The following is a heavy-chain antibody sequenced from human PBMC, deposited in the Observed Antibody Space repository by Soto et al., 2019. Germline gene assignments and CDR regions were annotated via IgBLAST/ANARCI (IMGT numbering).Heavy chain of an antibody. J-gene: IGHJ4*02. Sequence: EVQLLDSGGGLIQPGGSLRLSCAASGFTFRNYAMNWVRQAPGKGLEWVSGISGSGGSTYYADSVKGRFTISRDNSKNTLYLQMNSLRAEDTAVYYCAKGPSYGSGSSPLDYWGQGTLVTVSS. CDR3: AKGPSYGSGSSPLDY. CDR1: GFTFRNYA. CDR2: ISGSGGST. V-gene: IGHV3-23*01. D-gene: IGHD3-10*01.